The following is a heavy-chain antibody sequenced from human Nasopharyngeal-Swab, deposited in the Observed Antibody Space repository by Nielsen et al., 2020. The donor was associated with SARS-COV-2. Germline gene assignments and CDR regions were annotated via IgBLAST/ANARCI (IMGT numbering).Heavy chain of an antibody. CDR2: IYPGDSDT. Sequence: VRQMPGKGLGWMGIIYPGDSDTRYSPAFQGQVTISADKSISTAYLQWSSLKASDTAMHYCARQGDIVVVPAASALDYWGQGTLVTVSS. D-gene: IGHD2-2*01. J-gene: IGHJ4*02. CDR3: ARQGDIVVVPAASALDY. V-gene: IGHV5-51*01.